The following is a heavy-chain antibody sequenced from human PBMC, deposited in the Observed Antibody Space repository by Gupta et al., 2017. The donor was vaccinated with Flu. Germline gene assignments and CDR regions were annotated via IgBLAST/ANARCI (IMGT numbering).Heavy chain of an antibody. CDR2: IYTSGST. CDR1: GGSISSGSYY. CDR3: ARDTVTAATDYFDY. J-gene: IGHJ4*02. V-gene: IGHV4-61*02. Sequence: QVQLQESGPGLVKPSQTLSLTCTVSGGSISSGSYYWSWIRQPAGKGLEWIGRIYTSGSTNYNPSLKSRVTISVDTSKNQFSLKLSSVTAADTAVYYCARDTVTAATDYFDYWGQGTLVTVSS. D-gene: IGHD4-17*01.